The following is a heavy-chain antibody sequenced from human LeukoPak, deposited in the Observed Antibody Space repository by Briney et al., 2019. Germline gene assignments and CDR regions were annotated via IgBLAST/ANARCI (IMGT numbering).Heavy chain of an antibody. J-gene: IGHJ4*02. CDR2: IYHSGST. CDR1: GFTFSSYW. D-gene: IGHD1-26*01. CDR3: ARVSSGATTVDY. Sequence: GSLRLSCAASGFTFSSYWMNWARQPPGKGLEWIGEIYHSGSTNYNPSLKSRVTISVDKSKNQFSLKLSSVTAADTAVYYCARVSSGATTVDYWGQGTLVTVSS. V-gene: IGHV4-4*02.